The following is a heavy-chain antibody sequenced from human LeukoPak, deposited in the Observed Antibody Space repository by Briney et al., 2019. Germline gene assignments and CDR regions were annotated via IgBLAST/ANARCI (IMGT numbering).Heavy chain of an antibody. Sequence: ASVKVSCKASGGTFSNYAINWVRQAPGQGLEWMGGIIPIFGKANYAQKFQGRVTITADESTRTAYMELSSLRSEDTAVFYCARGWLAEITVVTPYNYWGRGTLVSVSS. D-gene: IGHD4-23*01. CDR2: IIPIFGKA. CDR3: ARGWLAEITVVTPYNY. V-gene: IGHV1-69*13. CDR1: GGTFSNYA. J-gene: IGHJ4*02.